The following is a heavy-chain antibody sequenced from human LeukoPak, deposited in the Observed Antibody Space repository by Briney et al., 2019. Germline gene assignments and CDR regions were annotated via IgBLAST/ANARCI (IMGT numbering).Heavy chain of an antibody. V-gene: IGHV3-30-3*01. D-gene: IGHD1-26*01. Sequence: PGGSLRLSCAASGFTFSSYAMHWVRQAPGKGLEWVAVISYDGSNKYYADSVKGRFTISRDNSKNTLYLQMNSLRAEDTAVYYCAREGYVGAKYRPFDYWGQGTLVTVSS. CDR1: GFTFSSYA. J-gene: IGHJ4*02. CDR2: ISYDGSNK. CDR3: AREGYVGAKYRPFDY.